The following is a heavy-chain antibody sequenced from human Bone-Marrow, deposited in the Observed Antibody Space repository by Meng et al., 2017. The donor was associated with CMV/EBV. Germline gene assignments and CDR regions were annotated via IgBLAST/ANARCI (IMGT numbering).Heavy chain of an antibody. V-gene: IGHV4-34*01. Sequence: GSLRLSCAVYGGSFSGYYWSWIRQPPGKGLEWIGEINHSGSTNYNPSLKSRVTISVDTSKNQFSLKLSSVTAADTAVYYCARTGPASSYYYYGMDVWGQGTTVNGAS. D-gene: IGHD2-2*01. CDR3: ARTGPASSYYYYGMDV. J-gene: IGHJ6*01. CDR2: INHSGST. CDR1: GGSFSGYY.